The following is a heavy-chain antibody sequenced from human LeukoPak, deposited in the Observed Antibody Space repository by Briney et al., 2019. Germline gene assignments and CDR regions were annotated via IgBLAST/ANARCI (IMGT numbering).Heavy chain of an antibody. V-gene: IGHV4-59*08. CDR3: ARYKGSSSYGMDV. D-gene: IGHD6-13*01. CDR1: GGSISSYY. J-gene: IGHJ6*02. Sequence: PSETLSLTCTVSGGSISSYYWSWIRQPPGKGLEWIGYIYYSGSTNYNPSLKSRVTISVDTSKNQFSLKLSSVTAADTAVYYCARYKGSSSYGMDVWGQGTTVTVSS. CDR2: IYYSGST.